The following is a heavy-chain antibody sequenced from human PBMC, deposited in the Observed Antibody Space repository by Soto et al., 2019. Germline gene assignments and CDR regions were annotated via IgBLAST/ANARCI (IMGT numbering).Heavy chain of an antibody. CDR2: ISYDGSNK. CDR3: ASYTYYDSSGYYPNDAFYI. D-gene: IGHD3-22*01. J-gene: IGHJ3*02. Sequence: QVQLVESGGGVVQPGRSLRLSSAASGFTFSSYAMHWVRPAPGKGLEWVAVISYDGSNKYYADSVKGRFTISRDNSKNTLYLQKNFLRADDTAVNYCASYTYYDSSGYYPNDAFYIWGQGTMVTVSS. V-gene: IGHV3-30-3*01. CDR1: GFTFSSYA.